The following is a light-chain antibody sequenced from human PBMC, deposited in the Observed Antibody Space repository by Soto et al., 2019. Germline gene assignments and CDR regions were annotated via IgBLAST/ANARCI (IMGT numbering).Light chain of an antibody. CDR2: EVF. V-gene: IGLV2-14*01. CDR1: SSDIGTYNR. J-gene: IGLJ1*01. CDR3: SSYTTSDTYV. Sequence: QSALTQPASVSGSPGQSISISCTGTSSDIGTYNRVSWYQHHPDKAPTLLIYEVFTLPSGVSNHFSGSKSGNTASLTISGLQPGDDADYYCSSYTTSDTYVFGTGTKLTVL.